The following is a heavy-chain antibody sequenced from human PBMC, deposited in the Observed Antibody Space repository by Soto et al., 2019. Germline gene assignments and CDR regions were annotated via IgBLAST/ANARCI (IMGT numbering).Heavy chain of an antibody. CDR2: FDPEDGET. V-gene: IGHV1-24*01. D-gene: IGHD1-7*01. CDR3: ATAELELLNYYFDY. Sequence: ASVKVSCKVSGYTLTELSMHWARQAPGKGLEWMGGFDPEDGETIYAQKFQGRVTMTEDTSTDTAYMELSSLRSEDTAVYYCATAELELLNYYFDYWGQGXLVTVYS. J-gene: IGHJ4*02. CDR1: GYTLTELS.